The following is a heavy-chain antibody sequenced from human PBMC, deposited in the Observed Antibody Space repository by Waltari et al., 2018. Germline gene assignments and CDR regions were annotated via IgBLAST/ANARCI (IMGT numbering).Heavy chain of an antibody. CDR3: TSNLKGIRLLTGYYRSGGAFDV. J-gene: IGHJ3*01. V-gene: IGHV5-51*01. D-gene: IGHD3-9*01. CDR2: IDPDDSDI. Sequence: EVQLVQSGAEVKKTGESLKISCQGSGYTFAEYWVGWVRQMPGKGLEWMGTIDPDDSDIKSSPSFQGHVTISADKSISTAYLQCSSLEASDTAMYYCTSNLKGIRLLTGYYRSGGAFDVWGQGTLITVSS. CDR1: GYTFAEYW.